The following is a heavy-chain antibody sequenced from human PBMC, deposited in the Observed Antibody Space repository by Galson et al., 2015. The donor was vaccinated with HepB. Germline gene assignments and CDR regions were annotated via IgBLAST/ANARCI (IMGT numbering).Heavy chain of an antibody. CDR1: GGTFSSYA. V-gene: IGHV1-69*13. CDR3: ARGVAAAGSRFGAYYYYGMDV. CDR2: IIPIFGIA. J-gene: IGHJ6*02. D-gene: IGHD6-13*01. Sequence: SVKVSCKASGGTFSSYAISWVRQAPGQGLEWMGGIIPIFGIANYAQKFQGRVTITADESTSTAYMELSSLRSEDTAVYYCARGVAAAGSRFGAYYYYGMDVWGQGATVTVSS.